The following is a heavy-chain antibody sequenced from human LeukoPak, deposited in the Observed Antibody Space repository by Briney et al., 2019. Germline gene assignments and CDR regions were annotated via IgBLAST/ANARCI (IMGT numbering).Heavy chain of an antibody. CDR1: GFTSSSYW. D-gene: IGHD1-26*01. V-gene: IGHV3-7*01. Sequence: GGSLRLSCAASGFTSSSYWMTWVRQTPGKGLEWVANIKLDGSEKYYVGSVKGRFTIARDNAKNSLYLQMNSLRAEDTAVYYCARAPIGRAYAFDIWGQGTMVTVSS. CDR3: ARAPIGRAYAFDI. J-gene: IGHJ3*02. CDR2: IKLDGSEK.